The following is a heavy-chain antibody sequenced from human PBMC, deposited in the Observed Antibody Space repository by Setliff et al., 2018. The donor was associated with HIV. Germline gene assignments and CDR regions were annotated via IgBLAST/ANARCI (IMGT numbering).Heavy chain of an antibody. CDR3: AISIVGVTSEMY. CDR2: INRSGNI. V-gene: IGHV4-34*01. Sequence: SETLSLTCAVYGGSFGAYYWTWIRQPPGKGLEWIGEINRSGNINSNPSLKSRVTASVDTSKTQYSLKMISVTAADTAMYYCAISIVGVTSEMYWAQGTLVTVSS. J-gene: IGHJ4*02. D-gene: IGHD2-21*02. CDR1: GGSFGAYY.